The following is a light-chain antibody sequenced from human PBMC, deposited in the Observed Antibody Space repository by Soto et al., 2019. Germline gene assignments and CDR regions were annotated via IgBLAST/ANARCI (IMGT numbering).Light chain of an antibody. J-gene: IGKJ4*01. V-gene: IGKV3-11*01. CDR3: QQRSNWPPLT. CDR2: DAS. Sequence: EIVLTQSPATLSLSPGERATLSCRASQSVSSYLAWYQQKPGQAPRLLIYDASNRATGVPARFSGSGSGTDFTLTSSSLEPEDFADYYCQQRSNWPPLTFGGGTKVEIK. CDR1: QSVSSY.